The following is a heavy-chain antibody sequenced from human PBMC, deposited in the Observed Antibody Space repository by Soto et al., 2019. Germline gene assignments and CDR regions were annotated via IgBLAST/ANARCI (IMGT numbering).Heavy chain of an antibody. D-gene: IGHD2-15*01. CDR3: ARRLVVAATNRDAFDI. CDR1: GGSFSGYY. Sequence: PSETLSLTCAVYGGSFSGYYWSWIRQPPGKGLEWIGEINHSGSTNYNPSLKSRVTISVDTSKNQFSPKLSSVTAADTAVYYCARRLVVAATNRDAFDIWGQGTMVTVSS. V-gene: IGHV4-34*01. CDR2: INHSGST. J-gene: IGHJ3*02.